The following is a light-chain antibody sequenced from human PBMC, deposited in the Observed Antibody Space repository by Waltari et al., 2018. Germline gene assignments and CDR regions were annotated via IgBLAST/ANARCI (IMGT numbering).Light chain of an antibody. V-gene: IGLV1-47*01. CDR1: NYTIGNNY. CDR2: RNN. Sequence: QSVLSQPPLASGTPGQRVTIPCSGTNYTIGNNYVYWYHQLPGTAPKLLIYRNNQRPSGVPDRFSGSKSGTSASLAISGLRSEDEAHYYCASWDGSLGGVIFGGGTKLTVL. J-gene: IGLJ2*01. CDR3: ASWDGSLGGVI.